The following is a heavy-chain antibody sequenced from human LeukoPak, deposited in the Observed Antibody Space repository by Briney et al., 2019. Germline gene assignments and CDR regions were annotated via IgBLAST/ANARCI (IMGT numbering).Heavy chain of an antibody. Sequence: SETLSLTCTVSGGSISSYYWSWIRQPAGKGLEWIGRINTSGSTNYNPSLKSRVTMSVDTSKNQFSLKLSSVTAADTAVYYCARDLGYCSSASCYPNRHYYYYYYMDVWGKGTTVTVSS. V-gene: IGHV4-4*07. CDR2: INTSGST. J-gene: IGHJ6*03. CDR3: ARDLGYCSSASCYPNRHYYYYYYMDV. CDR1: GGSISSYY. D-gene: IGHD2-2*03.